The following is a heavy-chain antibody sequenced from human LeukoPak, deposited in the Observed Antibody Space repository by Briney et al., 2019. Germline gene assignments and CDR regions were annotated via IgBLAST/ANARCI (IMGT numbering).Heavy chain of an antibody. V-gene: IGHV4-30-4*01. D-gene: IGHD6-19*01. CDR3: ARAGSGWYYFDY. CDR1: GGSISSGDYY. Sequence: SQTLSLTCTVSGGSISSGDYYWSWIRQPPGKGLEWIGYIYYSGSTYYNPSLKSRVTISVDTSKNQFSLKLSSVTAADTAVYYCARAGSGWYYFDYWGQGTLVTVSS. CDR2: IYYSGST. J-gene: IGHJ4*02.